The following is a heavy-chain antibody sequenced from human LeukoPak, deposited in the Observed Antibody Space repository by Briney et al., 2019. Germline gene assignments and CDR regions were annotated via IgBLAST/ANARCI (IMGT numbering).Heavy chain of an antibody. J-gene: IGHJ6*02. V-gene: IGHV1-24*01. CDR2: FDPEDGET. CDR3: ATDSSGYSFYYYYGMDV. Sequence: ASVKVSCKVSGYTLTELSMHWVRQAPGKGLEWMGGFDPEDGETIYAQKFQGRVTMTEDTSTDTAYMELSSLRSEDTAVYYCATDSSGYSFYYYYGMDVWGQGTTVTVSS. D-gene: IGHD3-22*01. CDR1: GYTLTELS.